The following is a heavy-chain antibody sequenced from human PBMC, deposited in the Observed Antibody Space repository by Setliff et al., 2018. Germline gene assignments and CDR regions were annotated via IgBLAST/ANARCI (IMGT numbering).Heavy chain of an antibody. Sequence: PGGSLRLSCAASGFTFSSYAISWVRQAPGKGLEWVGEINHSGSTNYNPSLKSRVTIAVDTSKNQFSLKLSSVTAADTAVYYCARGDNGHWSGYSPVSGKSAYYYMDVWGKGTTVTVSS. V-gene: IGHV4-34*01. J-gene: IGHJ6*03. CDR1: GFTFSSYA. D-gene: IGHD3-3*01. CDR2: INHSGST. CDR3: ARGDNGHWSGYSPVSGKSAYYYMDV.